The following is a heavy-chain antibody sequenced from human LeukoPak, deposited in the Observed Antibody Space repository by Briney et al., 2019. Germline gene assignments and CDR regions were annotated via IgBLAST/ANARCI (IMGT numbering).Heavy chain of an antibody. J-gene: IGHJ3*02. CDR2: IYYRGST. Sequence: SETLSLTCTVSGGSVSSGTYYWSWIRQPPGEGLEWIGYIYYRGSTNYNPSLKSRVTISVDTSKNQFSLKLSCVTAADTAVYYCARVEWFGELSPFDIWGQGTMVTVSS. CDR1: GGSVSSGTYY. D-gene: IGHD3-10*01. CDR3: ARVEWFGELSPFDI. V-gene: IGHV4-61*01.